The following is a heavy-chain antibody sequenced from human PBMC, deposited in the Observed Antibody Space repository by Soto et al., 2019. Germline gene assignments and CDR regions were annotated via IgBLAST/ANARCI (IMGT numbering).Heavy chain of an antibody. CDR2: ISSSGSFI. Sequence: GSLRLSCSASGFTFRTYGMNWVRRAPGGGLEWVASISSSGSFIYYADSVKGRFTISRDDAEKSLYLQMNSLRAEDTALYYCAREPEGIAAALDYWGRGTLVTVSS. V-gene: IGHV3-21*01. CDR3: AREPEGIAAALDY. J-gene: IGHJ4*02. CDR1: GFTFRTYG. D-gene: IGHD6-13*01.